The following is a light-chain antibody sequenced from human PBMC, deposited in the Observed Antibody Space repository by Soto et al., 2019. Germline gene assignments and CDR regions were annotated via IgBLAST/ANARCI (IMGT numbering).Light chain of an antibody. V-gene: IGLV1-44*01. CDR3: AAWDGSLNGRV. Sequence: QSVLAQPPSASRTPGQRVTISCSGSNSNIGTNSMNWYQQLPGTAPKLLIHSNNQRPSGVPDRFSGSKSGTSASLAISGLQSEDEADYYCAAWDGSLNGRVFGGGTQLTVL. CDR1: NSNIGTNS. J-gene: IGLJ3*02. CDR2: SNN.